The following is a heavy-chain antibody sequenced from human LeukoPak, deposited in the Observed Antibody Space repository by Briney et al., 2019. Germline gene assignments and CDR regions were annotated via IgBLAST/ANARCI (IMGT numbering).Heavy chain of an antibody. CDR3: ASQSGILVSTSCFDD. V-gene: IGHV3-30*02. J-gene: IGHJ4*02. CDR1: GFTFRSYG. Sequence: QTGGSLRLSCAASGFTFRSYGMHWVRQAPGKGLEWVAFIRYDGSNKYYADSVKGRFTISRDNSKNTLYLQMNSVRAEDTAVYYCASQSGILVSTSCFDDWGQGTLVTVSS. D-gene: IGHD2-2*01. CDR2: IRYDGSNK.